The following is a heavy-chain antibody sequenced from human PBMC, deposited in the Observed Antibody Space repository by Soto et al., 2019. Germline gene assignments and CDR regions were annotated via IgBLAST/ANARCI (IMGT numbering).Heavy chain of an antibody. CDR3: AKADGQQWLIPHLDN. CDR1: GFTPTTTP. Sequence: EVQLLESGGGLVLPGGSLRLSCAGSGFTPTTTPLSWVRQPPGKGLEWVTTISGTASRTYYVDSVKGRFFISRDNSKNTVSLQLNSLRVEDTAQYYCAKADGQQWLIPHLDNWGQGTLVTVS. J-gene: IGHJ4*02. D-gene: IGHD6-19*01. CDR2: ISGTASRT. V-gene: IGHV3-23*01.